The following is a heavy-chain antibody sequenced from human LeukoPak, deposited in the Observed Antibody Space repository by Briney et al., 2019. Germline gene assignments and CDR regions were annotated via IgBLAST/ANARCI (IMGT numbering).Heavy chain of an antibody. J-gene: IGHJ3*02. CDR3: ANNSGMGGGAFDI. D-gene: IGHD1-26*01. Sequence: TGGSLRLSCAASGFTFSSYAMSWVRQAPGKGLEWVSAISGSGSNTYYADSVKGRFTISSDNSKNTLYLQMNSLRAEDTAVYYCANNSGMGGGAFDIWGQGTMVTVSS. V-gene: IGHV3-23*01. CDR1: GFTFSSYA. CDR2: ISGSGSNT.